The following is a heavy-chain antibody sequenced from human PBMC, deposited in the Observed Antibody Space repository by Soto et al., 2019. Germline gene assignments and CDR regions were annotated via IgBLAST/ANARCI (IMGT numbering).Heavy chain of an antibody. V-gene: IGHV4-31*03. Sequence: QVQLQESGPGLVKPSQTLSLTCTVSGGSISSGGYYWSWIRQHPGKGLEWIGYIYYSGSTYYNPSLKSRVTISVDTSKNQFSLKLSSVTAADTAVYYCVRDPSGIAAEGWFDPWGQGTLVTVSS. CDR1: GGSISSGGYY. CDR2: IYYSGST. J-gene: IGHJ5*02. D-gene: IGHD6-13*01. CDR3: VRDPSGIAAEGWFDP.